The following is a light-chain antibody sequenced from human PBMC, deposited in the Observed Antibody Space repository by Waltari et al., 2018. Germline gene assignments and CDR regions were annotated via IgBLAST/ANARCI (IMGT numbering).Light chain of an antibody. V-gene: IGLV2-8*01. CDR2: DVS. CDR1: SSDVGGYIC. CDR3: NSYAGSNSVL. J-gene: IGLJ2*01. Sequence: QSALTQPPSAPGSPGPSVTISCTGTSSDVGGYICVSWYQQHPGKAPKLMLYDVSKRPSGVPDLFSGSKSGNAAYLTFSGLQAEDEADYYCNSYAGSNSVLFGAGTKLTVL.